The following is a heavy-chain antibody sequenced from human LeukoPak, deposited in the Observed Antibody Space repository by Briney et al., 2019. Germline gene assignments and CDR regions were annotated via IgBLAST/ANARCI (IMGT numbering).Heavy chain of an antibody. Sequence: PSETLSLTCTVSGGSISSGGYYWSWIRQHPGKGLEWIGYIYYSGSTYYNPSLKSRVTISVDTSKNQFSLKLSSVTAADTAVYYCARDRGYSYGYGYAFDIWGQGTMVTVSS. V-gene: IGHV4-31*03. D-gene: IGHD5-18*01. J-gene: IGHJ3*02. CDR3: ARDRGYSYGYGYAFDI. CDR1: GGSISSGGYY. CDR2: IYYSGST.